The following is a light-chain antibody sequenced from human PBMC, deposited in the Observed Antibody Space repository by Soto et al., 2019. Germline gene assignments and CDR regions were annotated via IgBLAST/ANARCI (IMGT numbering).Light chain of an antibody. CDR3: QRYNSAPWT. CDR2: AAS. Sequence: DIQMTQSPSSLSASVGDRVTITCRASQDINNYLAWYQQKPGKVPKLLIYAASNLQSGVPSRFSGSGSGTDFTLTISSLQPEDVATYYCQRYNSAPWTFGQGTKVEIK. CDR1: QDINNY. J-gene: IGKJ1*01. V-gene: IGKV1-27*01.